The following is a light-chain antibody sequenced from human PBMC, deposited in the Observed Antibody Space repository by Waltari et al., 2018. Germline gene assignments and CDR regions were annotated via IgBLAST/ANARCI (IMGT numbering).Light chain of an antibody. Sequence: SYDLTQPPSVSVSPGPTATIPCSGDKLGDKFACWYQQKPGQSPLLVIYEDSKRPSGIPERFSGSNSGNTATLTISGTQTMDEADYYCQAWESSAAVFGGGTKLTVL. CDR2: EDS. CDR1: KLGDKF. CDR3: QAWESSAAV. V-gene: IGLV3-1*01. J-gene: IGLJ3*02.